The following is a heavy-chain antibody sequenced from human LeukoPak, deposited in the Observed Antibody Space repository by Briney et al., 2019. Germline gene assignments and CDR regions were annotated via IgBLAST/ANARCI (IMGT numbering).Heavy chain of an antibody. J-gene: IGHJ3*01. CDR3: AREGLLTSPNNAFDV. CDR1: GFTFSSYG. V-gene: IGHV3-33*01. CDR2: MWSNESRK. Sequence: PGGSLRLSCAASGFTFSSYGMHWVRQRPGKGLEWVTVMWSNESRKYYADSVKGRFTVSRDSAKSTLYLQIESLKVEDTAVYYCAREGLLTSPNNAFDVWGQGTMVTVSS. D-gene: IGHD3-16*01.